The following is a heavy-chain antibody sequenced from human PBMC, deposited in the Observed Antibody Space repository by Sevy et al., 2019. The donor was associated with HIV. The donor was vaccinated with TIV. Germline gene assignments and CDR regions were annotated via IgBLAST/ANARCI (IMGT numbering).Heavy chain of an antibody. CDR2: IWFDASGK. V-gene: IGHV3-33*01. CDR3: ARGVGDKGYYFDY. D-gene: IGHD2-21*01. J-gene: IGHJ4*02. CDR1: GFTFSSHA. Sequence: GGSLRLSCAASGFTFSSHAMHWVRQAPGKGLEWVAIIWFDASGKYYGDSVKGRFTVSRDNSKSTLFLQMNSLRAEDTAVYYCARGVGDKGYYFDYWGQGTLVTVSS.